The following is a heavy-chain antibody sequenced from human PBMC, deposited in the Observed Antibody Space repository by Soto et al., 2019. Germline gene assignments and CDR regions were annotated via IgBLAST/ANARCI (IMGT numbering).Heavy chain of an antibody. D-gene: IGHD5-12*01. CDR2: IIPIFGTP. CDR1: GVTFSRQD. CDR3: ATNEGRDGYSFDY. Sequence: ASVKVSCKASGVTFSRQDMRWVRQAPGQGLEWMGGIIPIFGTPQYAEKFQDRVTITADESTSTAYMELSSLTSEDTAEYYCATNEGRDGYSFDYWGPGTLVTVSS. V-gene: IGHV1-69*13. J-gene: IGHJ4*02.